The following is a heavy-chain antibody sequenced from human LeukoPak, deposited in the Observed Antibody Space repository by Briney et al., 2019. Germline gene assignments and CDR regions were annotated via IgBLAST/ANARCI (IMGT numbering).Heavy chain of an antibody. D-gene: IGHD1-26*01. V-gene: IGHV3-15*01. CDR2: IKSKTDGGTT. CDR3: TTRHIVGATPHYYYYMDV. Sequence: GGSLRLSCAASGFTFSNAWMSWVRQAPGKGLEWVGRIKSKTDGGTTDYAAPVKGRFTISRDDSKNTLYLQMNSLKTEDTAVYYCTTRHIVGATPHYYYYMDVWGKGTTVTVSS. CDR1: GFTFSNAW. J-gene: IGHJ6*03.